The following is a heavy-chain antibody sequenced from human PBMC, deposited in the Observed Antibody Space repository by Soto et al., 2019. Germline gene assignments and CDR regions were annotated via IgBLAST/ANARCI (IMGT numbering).Heavy chain of an antibody. CDR2: INHSGST. CDR1: GGSFSGYY. CDR3: ARVRYNWNYGRYYYYYGMDV. J-gene: IGHJ6*02. V-gene: IGHV4-34*01. D-gene: IGHD1-7*01. Sequence: ASETLSLTCAVYGGSFSGYYWSWIRQPPGKGLEWIGEINHSGSTNYNPSLKSRVTISVDTSKDQFSLKLSSVTAADTAVYYCARVRYNWNYGRYYYYYGMDVWGQGTTVTVS.